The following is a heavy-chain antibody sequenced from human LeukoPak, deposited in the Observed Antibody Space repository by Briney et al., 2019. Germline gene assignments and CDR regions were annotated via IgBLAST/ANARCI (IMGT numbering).Heavy chain of an antibody. V-gene: IGHV3-21*04. CDR2: ISSSNSYI. J-gene: IGHJ4*02. Sequence: GGSLRLSCAASGFTFSSYSMNWVRQAPGKGLEWVSSISSSNSYIYYADSVKGRFTISRDNSKNTLYLQMNSLRAEDTAVYYCAKGRGLSRFGTDYWGQGTLVTVSS. D-gene: IGHD3-16*01. CDR3: AKGRGLSRFGTDY. CDR1: GFTFSSYS.